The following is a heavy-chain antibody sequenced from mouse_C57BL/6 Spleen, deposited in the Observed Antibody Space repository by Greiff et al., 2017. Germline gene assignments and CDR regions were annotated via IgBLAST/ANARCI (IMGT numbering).Heavy chain of an antibody. V-gene: IGHV1-50*01. Sequence: VQLKQPGAELVKPGASVKLSCKASGYTFFSYWMQWVKQRPGQGLEWIGEIDPSDSYTNYNQKSKGKATCTVDSSTSAAYMQLSSLTSEDSAVYYCARRSNYDAMDYWGQGTSVTVSS. D-gene: IGHD2-5*01. CDR3: ARRSNYDAMDY. CDR1: GYTFFSYW. J-gene: IGHJ4*01. CDR2: IDPSDSYT.